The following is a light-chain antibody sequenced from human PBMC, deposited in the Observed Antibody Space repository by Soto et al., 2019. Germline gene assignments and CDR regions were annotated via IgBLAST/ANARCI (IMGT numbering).Light chain of an antibody. V-gene: IGKV3-20*01. J-gene: IGKJ4*01. CDR2: GAS. CDR1: QSVSSEK. Sequence: DIVLTQSPGTLSLSPGERASLSCRASQSVSSEKLAWYQQKPGQAPRLLIFGASGRATGIPERFSGSGSGTDFSLTISRLEPEDSAVYYCQQYGSSLLTFGGGTKVDIK. CDR3: QQYGSSLLT.